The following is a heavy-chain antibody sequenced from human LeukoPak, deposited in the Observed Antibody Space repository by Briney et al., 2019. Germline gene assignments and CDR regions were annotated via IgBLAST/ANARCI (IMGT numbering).Heavy chain of an antibody. J-gene: IGHJ4*02. CDR1: GFTFGDYV. V-gene: IGHV3-49*03. D-gene: IGHD6-19*01. CDR2: TRSKTYGGTT. Sequence: GGSLRLSCKASGFTFGDYVMSWFRQAPGKGLEWVGFTRSKTYGGTTEYAASVKGRFTISRDDSKSIAYLQMNSLKTEDTAVYYCTRERGGSSGWYGGYYFDYWGQGTLVTVSS. CDR3: TRERGGSSGWYGGYYFDY.